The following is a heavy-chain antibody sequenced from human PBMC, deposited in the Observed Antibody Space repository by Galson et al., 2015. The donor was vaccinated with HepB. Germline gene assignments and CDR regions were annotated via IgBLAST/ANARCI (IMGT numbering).Heavy chain of an antibody. J-gene: IGHJ4*02. V-gene: IGHV3-11*06. Sequence: SLRLSCAASGFTFSDYYMSWIRQAPGKGLEWVSYISSSSSYTNYADSVKGRFTISRDNAKNSLYLQMNSLRAEDTAVYYCARALHGLYCSSTSCYGGLGDAAGYWDQGTLVTVSS. CDR3: ARALHGLYCSSTSCYGGLGDAAGY. CDR1: GFTFSDYY. CDR2: ISSSSSYT. D-gene: IGHD2-2*01.